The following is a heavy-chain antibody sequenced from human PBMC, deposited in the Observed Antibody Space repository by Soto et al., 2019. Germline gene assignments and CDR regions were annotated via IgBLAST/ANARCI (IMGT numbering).Heavy chain of an antibody. CDR1: GGTVSSGSYY. D-gene: IGHD3-22*01. J-gene: IGHJ4*02. CDR3: AMVTYYYDSSGPGTTYYFDY. V-gene: IGHV4-61*01. Sequence: SETLSLTCTVSGGTVSSGSYYWSWIRQPPGKGLEWIGYIYYSGSTNYNPSLKSRVTISVDTSKNQFSLKLSSVTAADTAVYYCAMVTYYYDSSGPGTTYYFDYWGQGTLVTVSS. CDR2: IYYSGST.